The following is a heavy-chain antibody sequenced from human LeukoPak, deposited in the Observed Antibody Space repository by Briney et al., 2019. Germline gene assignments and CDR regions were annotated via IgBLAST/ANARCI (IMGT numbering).Heavy chain of an antibody. CDR3: AKAIYDSSGYYDY. CDR2: ISDSGGST. Sequence: PGGSLRLSCAASGFTFSSYWMSWVRQAPGKGLEWVSGISDSGGSTYYADSVKGRFTISRDNSKNTLYLQMNSLRAEDTAVYYCAKAIYDSSGYYDYWGQGTLVTVSS. D-gene: IGHD3-22*01. V-gene: IGHV3-23*01. CDR1: GFTFSSYW. J-gene: IGHJ4*02.